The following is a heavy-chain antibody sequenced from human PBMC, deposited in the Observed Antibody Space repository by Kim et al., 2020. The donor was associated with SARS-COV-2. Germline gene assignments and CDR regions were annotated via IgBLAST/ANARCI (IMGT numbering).Heavy chain of an antibody. CDR3: MKGGWGWVWDP. D-gene: IGHD2-21*01. Sequence: GGSLRLSCTTSGFTFTGYAMSWVRQAPGKGLEWVSSIDGSDGTTYYVDSVKGRFTISRDNSKNTLYLQMSNLRADDTAVYYCMKGGWGWVWDPLGPGTPV. V-gene: IGHV3-23*01. CDR1: GFTFTGYA. CDR2: IDGSDGTT. J-gene: IGHJ5*02.